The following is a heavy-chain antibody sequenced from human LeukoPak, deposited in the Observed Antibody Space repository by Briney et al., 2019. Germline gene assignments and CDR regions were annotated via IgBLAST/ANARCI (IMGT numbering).Heavy chain of an antibody. Sequence: PGGSLRLSCAASGFTFSSYWMSWVRQAPGKGLEWVANIKQDGSEKYYVDSVKGRFTISRDNAKNSLYLQMNSLGAEDTAVYYCARDDDDFWSGYLDYWGQGTLVTVSS. J-gene: IGHJ4*02. V-gene: IGHV3-7*01. CDR3: ARDDDDFWSGYLDY. CDR2: IKQDGSEK. CDR1: GFTFSSYW. D-gene: IGHD3-3*01.